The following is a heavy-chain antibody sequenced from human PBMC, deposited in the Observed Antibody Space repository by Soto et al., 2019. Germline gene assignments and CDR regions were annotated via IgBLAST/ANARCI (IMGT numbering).Heavy chain of an antibody. V-gene: IGHV4-34*01. Sequence: SETLSLTCAVYGGSFSGYYWSWIRQPPGKGLEWIGEINHSGSTNYNPSLKSRVTISVDASKNQFSLKLSSVTAADTAVYYCARVGYGSGPGTPSHGFDYWGQGTLVTVSS. J-gene: IGHJ4*02. CDR1: GGSFSGYY. CDR2: INHSGST. CDR3: ARVGYGSGPGTPSHGFDY. D-gene: IGHD3-10*01.